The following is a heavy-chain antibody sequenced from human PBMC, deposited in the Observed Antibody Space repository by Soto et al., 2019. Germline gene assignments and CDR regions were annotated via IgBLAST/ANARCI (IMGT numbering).Heavy chain of an antibody. J-gene: IGHJ6*02. V-gene: IGHV1-69*01. D-gene: IGHD3-10*01. CDR2: IIPIFGTA. CDR1: GGTFSSYA. Sequence: VQLVQSGAEVKKAGSSVKVSCKASGGTFSSYAISWVRQAPGQGLEWMGGIIPIFGTANYAQKFQGRVTITADESTSTAYMELSSLRSEDTAVYYCARGDYGSGSMGYYYYGMEVWGQGTTVTVSS. CDR3: ARGDYGSGSMGYYYYGMEV.